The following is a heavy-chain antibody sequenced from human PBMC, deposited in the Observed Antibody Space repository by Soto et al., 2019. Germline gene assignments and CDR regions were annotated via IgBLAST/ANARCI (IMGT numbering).Heavy chain of an antibody. CDR2: IYYGGTT. CDR1: GASFSPNY. CDR3: ARLGAYFPSLDP. D-gene: IGHD2-21*01. Sequence: PSETLSLTCAVSGASFSPNYWARIRQPPGKGLEWIGYIYYGGTTTYNPSLRSRVAISLETSKSQFSLRLSSVTASDTAVYYCARLGAYFPSLDPWAQRTPLTVSS. J-gene: IGHJ5*02. V-gene: IGHV4-59*08.